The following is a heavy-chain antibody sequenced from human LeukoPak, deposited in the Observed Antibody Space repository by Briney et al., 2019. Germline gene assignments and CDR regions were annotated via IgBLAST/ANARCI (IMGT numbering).Heavy chain of an antibody. V-gene: IGHV3-9*01. D-gene: IGHD2-21*02. J-gene: IGHJ4*02. CDR1: GFTFDDYA. CDR2: ISWNSGSI. CDR3: AKGVVTAATGFYYIDY. Sequence: PGGSLRLSCADSGFTFDDYAMHWVRQAPGKGLEWVSGISWNSGSIGYADSVKGRFTISRDNAKNSLYLQMNSLRAEDTALYYCAKGVVTAATGFYYIDYWGQGTLVTVSS.